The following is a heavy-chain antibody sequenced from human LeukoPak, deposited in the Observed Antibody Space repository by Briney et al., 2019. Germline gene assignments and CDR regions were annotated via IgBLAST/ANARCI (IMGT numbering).Heavy chain of an antibody. D-gene: IGHD2-2*02. J-gene: IGHJ4*02. CDR3: ARLEGVVVPAAITSDY. Sequence: GASVKVSCKASGGTFSSYAISWVRQAPGQGLEWMGGIIPIFGTANYAQKFQGRVTITADESTSTAYMELSSLRSEDTAVYYCARLEGVVVPAAITSDYWGQGTLVTVSS. CDR2: IIPIFGTA. V-gene: IGHV1-69*13. CDR1: GGTFSSYA.